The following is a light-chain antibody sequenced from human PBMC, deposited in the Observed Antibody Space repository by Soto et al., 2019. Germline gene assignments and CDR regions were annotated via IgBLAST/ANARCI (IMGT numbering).Light chain of an antibody. J-gene: IGKJ4*01. CDR3: QQYDSLPFT. CDR2: DAS. Sequence: DIQMTHSPSSLSASVGDRVTITCQASHYLGNSLSWSQQKPGKAPKLLISDASNLETGVPSRFSASASGTDFTFTISSLQPEDIATYYCQQYDSLPFTFGGGTKVDIK. CDR1: HYLGNS. V-gene: IGKV1-33*01.